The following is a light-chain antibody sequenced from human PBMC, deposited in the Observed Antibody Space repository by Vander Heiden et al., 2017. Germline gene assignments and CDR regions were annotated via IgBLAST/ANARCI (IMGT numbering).Light chain of an antibody. CDR1: QSVSSN. V-gene: IGKV3-15*01. CDR2: GAS. Sequence: EIVMPQPSATLSVSPGERATLSCRASQSVSSNLAWYQQKPGQAPRLLICGASTRATGIPARFSGSGSGTEFTLTISSLQPEDFAVYYCQQYNNWPYTFGRGTKLEIK. J-gene: IGKJ2*01. CDR3: QQYNNWPYT.